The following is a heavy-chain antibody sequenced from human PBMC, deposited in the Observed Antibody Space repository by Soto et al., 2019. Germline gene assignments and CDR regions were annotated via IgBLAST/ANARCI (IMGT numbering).Heavy chain of an antibody. J-gene: IGHJ4*02. CDR1: GFTFSNAW. CDR3: AKGFGSRTWIQLWLFRHDGIDY. V-gene: IGHV3-15*01. D-gene: IGHD5-18*01. Sequence: GGSLRLSCAASGFTFSNAWMSWVRQAPGKGLEWVGRIKSKTDGGTTDYAAPVKGRFTISRDNSKNTLYLQMNSLRAEDTAVYYCAKGFGSRTWIQLWLFRHDGIDYWGQGTLVTVSS. CDR2: IKSKTDGGTT.